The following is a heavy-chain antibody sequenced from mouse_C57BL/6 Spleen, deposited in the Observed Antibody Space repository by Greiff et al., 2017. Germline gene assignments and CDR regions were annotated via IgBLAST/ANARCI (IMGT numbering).Heavy chain of an antibody. J-gene: IGHJ4*01. CDR1: GFTFTDYY. Sequence: EVKLMESGGGLVQPGGSLSLSCAASGFTFTDYYMSWVRQPPGKALEWLGFIRNKANGYTTEYSASVTGRFTISRDNSQSILYLQMNALRAEDIATYYGAIHYGYDDYYAIDYWGQGTSVTVSS. CDR2: IRNKANGYTT. V-gene: IGHV7-3*01. CDR3: AIHYGYDDYYAIDY. D-gene: IGHD2-2*01.